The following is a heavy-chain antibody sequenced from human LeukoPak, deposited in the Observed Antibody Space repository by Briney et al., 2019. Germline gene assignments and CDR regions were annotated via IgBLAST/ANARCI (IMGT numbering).Heavy chain of an antibody. J-gene: IGHJ4*02. CDR1: GFTFSSYA. D-gene: IGHD3-10*01. CDR2: ISGGGGGT. CDR3: AKLSLSGRSQSADY. Sequence: GGSLRLSCAASGFTFSSYAMSWVRQAPGKGLQWVSAISGGGGGTSYADSVKGRFTISRDNSKNTLFLQMNSLRAEDTAVYYCAKLSLSGRSQSADYWGQGTLVAVSS. V-gene: IGHV3-23*01.